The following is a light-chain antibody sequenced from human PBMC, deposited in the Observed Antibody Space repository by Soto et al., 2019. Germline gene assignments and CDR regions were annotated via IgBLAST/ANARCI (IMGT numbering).Light chain of an antibody. Sequence: QLTQSPSSLSASIGDRGAIPCRDPQAIRRYLACYQQKQGAAPKLLIYAATTFQSGVPSRFSGGACGTEFTLTISSLQSDDIASYYCQQLNSYPPEFGQGTKVDI. CDR2: AAT. J-gene: IGKJ1*01. CDR3: QQLNSYPPE. V-gene: IGKV1-9*01. CDR1: QAIRRY.